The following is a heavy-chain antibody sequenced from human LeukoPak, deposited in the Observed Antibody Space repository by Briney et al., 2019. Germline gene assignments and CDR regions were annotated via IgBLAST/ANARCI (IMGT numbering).Heavy chain of an antibody. CDR3: ARGRYYDSSGSDY. J-gene: IGHJ4*02. D-gene: IGHD3-22*01. V-gene: IGHV4-59*01. CDR1: GGSISSYY. CDR2: IYYSGST. Sequence: SETLSLTCTVSGGSISSYYWSWLRQPPGKGLEWIGYIYYSGSTNYNPSLKSRVTISVDTSKNQFSLKLSSVTAADTAVYYCARGRYYDSSGSDYWGQGTLVTVSS.